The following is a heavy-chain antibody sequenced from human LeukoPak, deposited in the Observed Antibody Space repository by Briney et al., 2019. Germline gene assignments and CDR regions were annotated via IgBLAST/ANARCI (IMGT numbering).Heavy chain of an antibody. CDR3: AKEDHGDSPG. CDR1: GGSISSYY. CDR2: IYYSGST. J-gene: IGHJ4*02. D-gene: IGHD4-17*01. V-gene: IGHV4-59*12. Sequence: SETLSLTCTVSGGSISSYYWSWIRQPPGKGLEWIGYIYYSGSTNYNPSLKSRVTISVDTSKNQFSLKLSSVTAADTAVYYCAKEDHGDSPGWGQGTLVTVSS.